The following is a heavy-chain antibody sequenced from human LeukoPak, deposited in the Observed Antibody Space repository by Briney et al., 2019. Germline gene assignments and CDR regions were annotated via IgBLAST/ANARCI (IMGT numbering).Heavy chain of an antibody. CDR2: ISNSGGST. CDR3: AKLYSSIWEVYYYFMDV. V-gene: IGHV3-23*01. CDR1: GFTFSNYA. D-gene: IGHD6-13*01. Sequence: QPGGSLRLSCAASGFTFSNYAMSWVRQAPGKGLEWVSSISNSGGSTYYADSVKGRFTISRDNSKNTLYLQMNSLRAEDTAVYYCAKLYSSIWEVYYYFMDVWGKGTTVTVSS. J-gene: IGHJ6*03.